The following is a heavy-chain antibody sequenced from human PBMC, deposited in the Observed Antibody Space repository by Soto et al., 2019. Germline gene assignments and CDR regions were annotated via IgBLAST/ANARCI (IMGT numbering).Heavy chain of an antibody. D-gene: IGHD4-17*01. CDR3: TKVRGDPG. Sequence: EVQVLESGGDLVQPGGSLRLSCAASGFTFSNYAMNWVRQAPGKGPEWVSGISDGRSTYYADSVKGRFTISRDNSKSSLFLQMDSVRAEDTALYYCTKVRGDPGWGKGTTVTVSS. CDR1: GFTFSNYA. J-gene: IGHJ6*04. V-gene: IGHV3-23*01. CDR2: ISDGRST.